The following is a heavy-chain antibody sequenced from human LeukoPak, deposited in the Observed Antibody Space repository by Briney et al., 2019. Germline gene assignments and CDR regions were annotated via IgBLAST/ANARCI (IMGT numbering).Heavy chain of an antibody. V-gene: IGHV4-59*01. CDR1: VGSISSYY. D-gene: IGHD3-10*01. CDR3: AGIWFGELAGAFDI. CDR2: IYYSGST. J-gene: IGHJ3*02. Sequence: PSETLSLTCTFSVGSISSYYWRWIRQPPGKGLEGIGYIYYSGSTNSNPPLKSRVTISGDTSKNQFSLKLSSVTAADTAGYYCAGIWFGELAGAFDIWGQGTMVTVSS.